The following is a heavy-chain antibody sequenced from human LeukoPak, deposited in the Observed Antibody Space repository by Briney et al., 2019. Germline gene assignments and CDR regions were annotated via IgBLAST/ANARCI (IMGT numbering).Heavy chain of an antibody. CDR3: ARGPRAAGRVRNDY. CDR2: ISAYSGNT. D-gene: IGHD1-26*01. J-gene: IGHJ4*02. Sequence: ASVEVSCKASGYTFTSYGISWVRQAPGQGLEWMGWISAYSGNTNYAQKLQGRVTMTTDTSTSTAYMELRSLRSDDTAVYYCARGPRAAGRVRNDYWGQGTLVTVSS. V-gene: IGHV1-18*01. CDR1: GYTFTSYG.